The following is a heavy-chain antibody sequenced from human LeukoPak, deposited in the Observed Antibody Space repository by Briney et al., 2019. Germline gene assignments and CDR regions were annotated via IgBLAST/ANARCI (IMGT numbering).Heavy chain of an antibody. J-gene: IGHJ4*02. CDR2: IHFYGSTN. CDR1: GFTFSSYG. V-gene: IGHV3-30*02. CDR3: AKDQCTRTSCDGYPGY. D-gene: IGHD2-2*01. Sequence: GGPLRLSCAASGFTFSSYGMHWVRQAPGKGLEWVAFIHFYGSTNYSGDSVQGRFTISRDNSRNILYLQINNLRPEDTAFYYCAKDQCTRTSCDGYPGYWGQGTLVTVSS.